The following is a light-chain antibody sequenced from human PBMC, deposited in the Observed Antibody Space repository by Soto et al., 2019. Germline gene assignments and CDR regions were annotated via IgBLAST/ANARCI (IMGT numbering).Light chain of an antibody. CDR3: CSYAGSRFYV. V-gene: IGLV2-23*02. Sequence: QPVLTQPASVSGSPGQSITISCTGTSSDVGSYNLVSWYQHHPGKAPKLMIYEVSKRPSGVSNRFSASKSGDTASLTISGLQAEDEADYYCCSYAGSRFYVFGTGTKVTVL. CDR2: EVS. J-gene: IGLJ1*01. CDR1: SSDVGSYNL.